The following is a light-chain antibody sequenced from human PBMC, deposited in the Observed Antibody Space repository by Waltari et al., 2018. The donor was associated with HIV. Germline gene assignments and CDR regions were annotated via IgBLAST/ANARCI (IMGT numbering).Light chain of an antibody. CDR3: QQYSTLGT. J-gene: IGKJ1*01. V-gene: IGKV1-5*03. CDR1: QSVGIW. Sequence: IQMTQSPSTLSASVGDRVTLTCRASQSVGIWLAWDQQKPGKAPNLLIYRASDLESGVPPRFSASGSGTECSLTISNMQHEDFGTYYCQQYSTLGTFGQGTKVEIK. CDR2: RAS.